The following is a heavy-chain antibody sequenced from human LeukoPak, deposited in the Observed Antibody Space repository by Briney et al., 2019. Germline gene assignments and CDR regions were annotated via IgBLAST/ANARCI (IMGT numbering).Heavy chain of an antibody. CDR1: GFTFSSYV. CDR2: IHYDGSIK. D-gene: IGHD3-10*01. V-gene: IGHV3-30*02. J-gene: IGHJ4*02. CDR3: VKDGQLGFGDDY. Sequence: QTGGSLRLSCAASGFTFSSYVTHWVRQAPGKGLEWVTYIHYDGSIKYYADSVKGRFTISRDNSKNTLYLQMNSLRVEDTAVYYCVKDGQLGFGDDYWGKGILVTVSS.